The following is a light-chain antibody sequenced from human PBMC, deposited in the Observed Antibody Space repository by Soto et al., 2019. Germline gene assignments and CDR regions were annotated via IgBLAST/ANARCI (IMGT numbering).Light chain of an antibody. J-gene: IGLJ3*02. V-gene: IGLV2-14*01. Sequence: QSALTQPASASGSPGQSITIPCTGTSSDVGGYNYVSWYQQHPGKPPKLIIYEVSNRPTGVSNRFSGSKSGSTASLTISGLQAEDEAEYYCSSYTTGSTWVFGGGTKVTVL. CDR2: EVS. CDR1: SSDVGGYNY. CDR3: SSYTTGSTWV.